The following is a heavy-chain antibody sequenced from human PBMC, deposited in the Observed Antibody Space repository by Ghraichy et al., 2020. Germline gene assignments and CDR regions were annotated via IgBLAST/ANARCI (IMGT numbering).Heavy chain of an antibody. Sequence: GGSLRLSCEGSGFKFRTYSLNWVRQAPGKGLEWVSSISSGSSYIFYADSVEGRFTVSRDNALDSLFLHMTDLRPEDSAVYYCARNIDSDYYYYLYFDLWGRGATVTVSS. J-gene: IGHJ6*03. V-gene: IGHV3-21*01. CDR3: ARNIDSDYYYYLYFDL. CDR1: GFKFRTYS. CDR2: ISSGSSYI. D-gene: IGHD2/OR15-2a*01.